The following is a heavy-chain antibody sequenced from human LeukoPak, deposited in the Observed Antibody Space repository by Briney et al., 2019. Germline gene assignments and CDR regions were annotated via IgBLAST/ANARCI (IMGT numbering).Heavy chain of an antibody. D-gene: IGHD2-2*01. J-gene: IGHJ3*02. CDR2: IYHSGST. Sequence: SETLSLTCAVSGYSISSGYYWGWIRQPPGKGLEWIGSIYHSGSTYYNPSLKSRVTISVDTSKNQFSLKLSSVTAADTAVYYCARHVGGYCSSTSCYYQLDAFDIWGQGTMVTVSS. CDR1: GYSISSGYY. V-gene: IGHV4-38-2*01. CDR3: ARHVGGYCSSTSCYYQLDAFDI.